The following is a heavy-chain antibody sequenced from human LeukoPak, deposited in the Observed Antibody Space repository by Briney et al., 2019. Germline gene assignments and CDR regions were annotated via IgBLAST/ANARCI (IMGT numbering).Heavy chain of an antibody. CDR2: IVVGSGNT. J-gene: IGHJ4*02. V-gene: IGHV1-58*02. CDR1: GFTFTTST. D-gene: IGHD1-1*01. Sequence: SVKVSCKASGFTFTTSTMQWVRQARGQRLEWIGWIVVGSGNTNYAQKFQERVTITRDMSTRTAYMELSSLRSEDTALYYCAATTGTTPFDYWGQGTLVTVSS. CDR3: AATTGTTPFDY.